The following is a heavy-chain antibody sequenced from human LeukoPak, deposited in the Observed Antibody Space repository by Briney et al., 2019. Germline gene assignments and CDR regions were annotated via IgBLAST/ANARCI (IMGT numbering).Heavy chain of an antibody. D-gene: IGHD3-10*01. CDR2: IYYSGST. V-gene: IGHV4-61*05. J-gene: IGHJ5*02. CDR3: ARGITMVRGVISWFDP. CDR1: GGSISSSSYY. Sequence: ASETLSLTCTVSGGSISSSSYYWGWIRQPPGKGLEWIGYIYYSGSTNYNPSLKSRVTISVDTSKNQFSLKLSSVTAADTAVYYCARGITMVRGVISWFDPWGQGTLVTVSS.